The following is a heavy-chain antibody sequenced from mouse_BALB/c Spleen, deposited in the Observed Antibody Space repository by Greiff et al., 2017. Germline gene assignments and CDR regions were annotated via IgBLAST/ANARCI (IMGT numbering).Heavy chain of an antibody. CDR1: GFTFSSYT. V-gene: IGHV5-6-4*01. CDR2: ISSGGSYT. J-gene: IGHJ4*01. D-gene: IGHD1-3*01. CDR3: TRERGKGAMDY. Sequence: EVMVVESGGGLVKPGGSLKLSCAASGFTFSSYTMSWVRQTPEKRLEWVATISSGGSYTYYPDSVKGRFTISRDNAKNTLYLQMSSLKSEDTAMYYCTRERGKGAMDYWGQGTSVTVSS.